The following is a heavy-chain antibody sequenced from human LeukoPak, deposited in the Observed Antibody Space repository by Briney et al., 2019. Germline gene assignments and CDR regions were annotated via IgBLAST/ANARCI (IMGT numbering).Heavy chain of an antibody. J-gene: IGHJ4*02. D-gene: IGHD2-2*01. V-gene: IGHV3-66*01. CDR2: IYSGGST. Sequence: GGSLRLSCAASGFTVSSNYMSWVRQAPGKGLEWVSVIYSGGSTYYADSVKGRFTISRDNSKNTLYLQMNSLRAEDTAVYYCASALPADRFDYWGQGTLVTVSS. CDR3: ASALPADRFDY. CDR1: GFTVSSNY.